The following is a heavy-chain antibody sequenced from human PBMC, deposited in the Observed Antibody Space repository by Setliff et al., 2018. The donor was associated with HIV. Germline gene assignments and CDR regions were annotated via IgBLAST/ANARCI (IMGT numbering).Heavy chain of an antibody. Sequence: GGSLRLSCAASGFTFSSYALTWVRQGPGKGLEWVSGISGGGGSTYYAAAVKGRFTISRDNSKNTLYLQMNSLRAEDTAVYYCARRTPVGSLAWGQGTLVTVSS. CDR2: ISGGGGST. CDR1: GFTFSSYA. J-gene: IGHJ5*01. CDR3: ARRTPVGSLA. V-gene: IGHV3-23*01. D-gene: IGHD3-10*01.